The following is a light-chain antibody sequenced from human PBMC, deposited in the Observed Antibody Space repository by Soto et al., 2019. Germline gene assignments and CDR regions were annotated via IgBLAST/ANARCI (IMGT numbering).Light chain of an antibody. V-gene: IGKV3-11*01. CDR1: QSVRSY. J-gene: IGKJ4*01. CDR3: LQRSDWPLT. Sequence: EIVLTQSPATLSLSPGERATLSCRASQSVRSYLAWYQQKPGQAPRLLIYEASNRATGIPARFSGSGSGTDFTLTIGSLEPEDFAVYYCLQRSDWPLTFGGGTKVEIK. CDR2: EAS.